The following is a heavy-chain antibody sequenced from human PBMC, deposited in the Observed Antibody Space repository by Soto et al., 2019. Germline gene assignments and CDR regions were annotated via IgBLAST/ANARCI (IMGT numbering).Heavy chain of an antibody. CDR1: GYTFTSYY. J-gene: IGHJ6*02. Sequence: GASVKVSCKASGYTFTSYYMHWVRQAPGQGLEWMGIINPSGGSTSYAQKFQGRVTMTRDTSTSTVYMELSSLRSEDTAVYYGATTLYYGSGSYPPLDVWGQGTTVTVSS. D-gene: IGHD3-10*01. CDR2: INPSGGST. V-gene: IGHV1-46*01. CDR3: ATTLYYGSGSYPPLDV.